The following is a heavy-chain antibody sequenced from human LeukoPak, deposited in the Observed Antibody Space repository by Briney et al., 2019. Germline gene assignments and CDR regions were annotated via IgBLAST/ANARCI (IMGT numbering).Heavy chain of an antibody. Sequence: PSETLSLTCTVSGRSISSGGYYWSWIRQHPGKCLEWIGYIYYSGSTYYNPSLKSRVTISVDTSKNQFSLKLSSVTAADTAVYYCARTYYYDSSGYRFDYWGQGTLVTVSS. J-gene: IGHJ4*02. CDR3: ARTYYYDSSGYRFDY. V-gene: IGHV4-31*03. D-gene: IGHD3-22*01. CDR2: IYYSGST. CDR1: GRSISSGGYY.